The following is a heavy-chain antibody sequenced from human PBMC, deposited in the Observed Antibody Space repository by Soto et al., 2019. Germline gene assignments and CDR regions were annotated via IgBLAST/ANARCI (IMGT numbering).Heavy chain of an antibody. CDR2: ISSSGSSL. V-gene: IGHV3-11*01. CDR3: ARLSAHDAFDI. CDR1: GFTFSDYY. Sequence: QVQLVESGGSLVKPGGSLRLSCAASGFTFSDYYMSWVRQAPGKGLEWVSYISSSGSSLYYADSVKGRFTISRDNAQNSLYLQMNRLRAEDTALYYCARLSAHDAFDIWGQGTMVTVSS. J-gene: IGHJ3*02.